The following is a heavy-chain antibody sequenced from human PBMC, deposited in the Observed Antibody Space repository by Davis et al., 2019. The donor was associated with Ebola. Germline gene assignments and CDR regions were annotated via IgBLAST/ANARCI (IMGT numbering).Heavy chain of an antibody. CDR3: ARGWLKGYLDY. CDR1: GDSVSSGG. J-gene: IGHJ4*02. Sequence: HSQTLSLTCAISGDSVSSGGWNWIRHSPSRGLEWLGRTYFNSKYFRDYAVSVRGRITINADPSKNQFSLHLNSVTPEDTAIYYCARGWLKGYLDYWGQGTLVTVSS. D-gene: IGHD3-22*01. V-gene: IGHV6-1*01. CDR2: TYFNSKYFR.